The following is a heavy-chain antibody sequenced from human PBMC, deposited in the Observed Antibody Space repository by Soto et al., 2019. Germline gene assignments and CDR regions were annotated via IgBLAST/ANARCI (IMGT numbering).Heavy chain of an antibody. J-gene: IGHJ4*02. CDR1: GFTFSSYA. V-gene: IGHV3-23*01. Sequence: EVQLLDSGGGLVQPGGSLRLSCEASGFTFSSYAMSWVRQAPGKGLEWVSSINRNGGSANYADSVKGRFTISRDDSKNILSLQMNSLRAEDTAIYYCEKNSYFDCWGQGTLVTVSS. CDR3: EKNSYFDC. CDR2: INRNGGSA.